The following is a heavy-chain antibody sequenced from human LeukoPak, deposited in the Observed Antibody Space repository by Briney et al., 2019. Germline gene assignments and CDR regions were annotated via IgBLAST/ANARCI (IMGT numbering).Heavy chain of an antibody. Sequence: PGGSLRLSCAASGFTVSSNYMSWVRQAPGKGLEWVSVIYSGGSTYYADSVKGRFTISRDNSKNTLYLQMNSLRAEDTAVYYCARLGVRGYSYGSFDYWGQGTLVTVSS. CDR1: GFTVSSNY. V-gene: IGHV3-66*01. D-gene: IGHD5-18*01. J-gene: IGHJ4*02. CDR3: ARLGVRGYSYGSFDY. CDR2: IYSGGST.